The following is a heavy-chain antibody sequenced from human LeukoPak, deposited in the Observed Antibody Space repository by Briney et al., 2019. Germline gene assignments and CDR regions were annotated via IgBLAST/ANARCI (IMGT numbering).Heavy chain of an antibody. CDR2: IYYSGST. CDR3: AMSYGMDV. Sequence: SETLSLTCAVYGGSICGYYWSWIREPPGKGLEWIGYIYYSGSTNYNPSLKSRVTISVDTSKNQFSLKLSSVTAADTAVYYCAMSYGMDVWGQGTTVTVSS. J-gene: IGHJ6*02. CDR1: GGSICGYY. V-gene: IGHV4-59*08.